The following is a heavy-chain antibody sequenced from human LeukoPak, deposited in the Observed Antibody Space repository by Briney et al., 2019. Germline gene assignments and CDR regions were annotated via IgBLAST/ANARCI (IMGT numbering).Heavy chain of an antibody. V-gene: IGHV1-2*02. CDR1: GYTFTGYY. J-gene: IGHJ4*02. Sequence: ASVKVSCKASGYTFTGYYMHWVRQAPGQGLGWMGWINPNSGGTNYAQKFQGRVTMTRDTSISTAYMELSRLRSDDTAVYYCASTPYDFWSGAFDYWGQGTLVTVSS. D-gene: IGHD3/OR15-3a*01. CDR3: ASTPYDFWSGAFDY. CDR2: INPNSGGT.